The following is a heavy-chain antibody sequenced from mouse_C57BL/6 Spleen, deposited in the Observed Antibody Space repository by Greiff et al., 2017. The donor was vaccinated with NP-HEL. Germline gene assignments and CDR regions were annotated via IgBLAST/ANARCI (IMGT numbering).Heavy chain of an antibody. D-gene: IGHD2-4*01. CDR1: GFTFSSYA. J-gene: IGHJ2*01. Sequence: EVQLVESGEGLVKPGGSLKLSCAASGFTFSSYAMSWVRQTPEKRLEWVAYISSGGDYIYYADTVKGRFTISRDNARNTLYLQMSSLKSEDTAMYYCTSMITTSRGFDYWGQGTTLTVSS. CDR2: ISSGGDYI. V-gene: IGHV5-9-1*02. CDR3: TSMITTSRGFDY.